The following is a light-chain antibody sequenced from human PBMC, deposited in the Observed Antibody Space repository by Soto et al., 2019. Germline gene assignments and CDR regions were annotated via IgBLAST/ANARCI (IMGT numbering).Light chain of an antibody. J-gene: IGLJ1*01. Sequence: QSALTQPASVSGSPGQSITISCPGTSSDVGYYNYVTWFQQHPGKAPKLMISEVVNRPSGVSIRFSGSKSGDTASLTLTGLQAEDEADYYCSSHAAGSIYVFGTGTKV. CDR2: EVV. CDR1: SSDVGYYNY. V-gene: IGLV2-14*01. CDR3: SSHAAGSIYV.